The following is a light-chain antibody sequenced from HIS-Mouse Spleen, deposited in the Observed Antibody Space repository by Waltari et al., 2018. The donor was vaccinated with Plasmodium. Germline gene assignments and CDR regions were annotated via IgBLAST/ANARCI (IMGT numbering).Light chain of an antibody. J-gene: IGLJ3*02. CDR1: ALPKKY. CDR3: YSTDSSGNHRV. CDR2: EDS. V-gene: IGLV3-10*01. Sequence: SYELTQPPSVSVSPGQTARITCSGDALPKKYAYWYQQKSGQAPVLVIYEDSKRPAGIPERFSASSSGTMTTLTISGAQVGDEADYYCYSTDSSGNHRVFGGGTKLTVL.